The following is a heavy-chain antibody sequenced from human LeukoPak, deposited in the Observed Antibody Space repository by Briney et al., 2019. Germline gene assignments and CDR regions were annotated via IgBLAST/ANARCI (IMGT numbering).Heavy chain of an antibody. CDR1: GGSFSGYY. CDR2: INHSGST. Sequence: SETLSLTCAVYGGSFSGYYWSWILQPPGKGLEWIGEINHSGSTNYNPSLKSRVTISVDTSKNQFSLKLSSVTAADTAVYYCTRDTTRDYWGQGTLVTVSS. J-gene: IGHJ4*02. D-gene: IGHD4-11*01. V-gene: IGHV4-34*01. CDR3: TRDTTRDY.